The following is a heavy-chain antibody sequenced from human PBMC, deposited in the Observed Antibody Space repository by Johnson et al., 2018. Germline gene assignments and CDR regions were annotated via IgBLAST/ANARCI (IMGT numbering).Heavy chain of an antibody. J-gene: IGHJ3*01. CDR3: AKASGSYWDHAIDV. Sequence: QVQLVQSGGGVVQPGRSLRLSCAASGFSFTTYGMHWVRQAPGKGLEWVAVISYDGSDKAHADSVKGRLTISRDNSKNMLYLQMNTLRPEGKAVYFCAKASGSYWDHAIDVWGQGTMVTVSS. V-gene: IGHV3-30*18. CDR2: ISYDGSDK. CDR1: GFSFTTYG. D-gene: IGHD1-26*01.